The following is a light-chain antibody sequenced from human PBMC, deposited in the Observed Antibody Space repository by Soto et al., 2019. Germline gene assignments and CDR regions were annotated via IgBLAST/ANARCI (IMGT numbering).Light chain of an antibody. CDR3: QQYGSSPPIT. Sequence: EIVLTQSPGTLSLSPGERATLSCRASQSVGNNLAWYRQKSGQAPRLLIYGASTRATGIPARFSGGGSGTDFTLTISRLEPEDFAVYYCQQYGSSPPITFGQGTRLEIK. J-gene: IGKJ5*01. CDR1: QSVGNN. V-gene: IGKV3-20*01. CDR2: GAS.